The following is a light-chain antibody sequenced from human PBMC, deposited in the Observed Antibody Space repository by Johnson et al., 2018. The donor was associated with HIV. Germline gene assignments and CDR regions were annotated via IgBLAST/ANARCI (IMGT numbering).Light chain of an antibody. J-gene: IGLJ1*01. CDR1: SSNIGNNY. V-gene: IGLV1-51*02. CDR2: ENN. Sequence: QSVLTQPPSVSAAPGQKVTISCSGSSSNIGNNYVSWYQQLPGTAPKLLIYENNKRPSGILDRFSASKSGTSATLGITGLQTGDEADYYCGTWGSSLSAGVFGTGTNVTVL. CDR3: GTWGSSLSAGV.